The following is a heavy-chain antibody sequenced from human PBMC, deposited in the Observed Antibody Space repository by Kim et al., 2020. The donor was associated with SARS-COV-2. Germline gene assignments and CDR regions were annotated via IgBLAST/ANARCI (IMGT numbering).Heavy chain of an antibody. CDR2: SGNT. V-gene: IGHV4-39*01. CDR3: ATIDFDLDY. Sequence: SGNTYYNPPLESRFAISVDTSKNQFSLKLSSVTAADTAVYYCATIDFDLDYWGQGTLVTVSS. D-gene: IGHD3-3*01. J-gene: IGHJ4*02.